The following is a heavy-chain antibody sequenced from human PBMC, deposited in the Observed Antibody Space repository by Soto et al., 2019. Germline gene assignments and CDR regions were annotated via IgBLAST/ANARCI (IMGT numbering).Heavy chain of an antibody. CDR1: AFTFTNYA. D-gene: IGHD6-13*01. J-gene: IGHJ6*02. Sequence: EVQLLESGGGLVQPGGSLRLSCAASAFTFTNYAMSWVRQAPGKGLEWVSTISAGGGGTSYADSVKGRFTISRDNSKNTLYLQMNSLRAEDTALYYCAKDMGAAAAGNPDDYGMDVWGQGTTVTVSS. CDR3: AKDMGAAAAGNPDDYGMDV. V-gene: IGHV3-23*01. CDR2: ISAGGGGT.